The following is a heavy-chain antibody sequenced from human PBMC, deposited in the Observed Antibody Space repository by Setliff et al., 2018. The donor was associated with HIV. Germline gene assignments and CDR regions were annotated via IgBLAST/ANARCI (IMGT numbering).Heavy chain of an antibody. D-gene: IGHD3-22*01. CDR3: ARFRVTMIVVDCYFDY. V-gene: IGHV4-39*07. CDR2: IYYSGST. J-gene: IGHJ4*02. CDR1: GGSISSSSYY. Sequence: SETLSLTCTVSGGSISSSSYYWGWIRQPPGKGLEWIGSIYYSGSTNYNPSLKSRVTISVDTSKNQFSLKLSSVTAADTAVYYCARFRVTMIVVDCYFDYWGQGTLVTVSS.